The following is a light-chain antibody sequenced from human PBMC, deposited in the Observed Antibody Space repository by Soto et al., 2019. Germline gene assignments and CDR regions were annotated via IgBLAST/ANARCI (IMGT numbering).Light chain of an antibody. CDR2: GIS. J-gene: IGKJ4*01. V-gene: IGKV3-15*01. CDR1: QSLATN. CDR3: QQYLDWPLT. Sequence: EIMMTQSPVTLSVSPGERATLSCRASQSLATNLAWYQQKPGQTPRLVIYGISARASGIPGRFSGSGFGTDFTLTISSLQPEDSAVYYCQQYLDWPLTFGGGTKVEI.